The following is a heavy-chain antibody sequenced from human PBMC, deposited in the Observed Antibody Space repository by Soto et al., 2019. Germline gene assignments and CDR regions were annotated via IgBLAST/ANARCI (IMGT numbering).Heavy chain of an antibody. J-gene: IGHJ4*02. CDR3: ARVRFGELV. Sequence: EVQLLESGGVLVQPGGALRLSCAASGFTFSSYAMSWVRQAPGKGLEWVLIIGVGGGDRYYPESVKGRFTISRDNSRDTLYLEMNSLRDEDTAVYYCARVRFGELVWGQGTLVTVSS. CDR2: IGVGGGDR. D-gene: IGHD3-10*01. CDR1: GFTFSSYA. V-gene: IGHV3-23*01.